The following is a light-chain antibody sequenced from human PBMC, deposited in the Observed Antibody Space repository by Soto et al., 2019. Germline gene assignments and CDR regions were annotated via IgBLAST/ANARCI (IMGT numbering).Light chain of an antibody. CDR1: QSVSSSY. CDR3: QQYGSSPWT. V-gene: IGKV3-20*01. CDR2: GAS. Sequence: EIVLTQSPGTLSLSPGERATLSCRASQSVSSSYLAWYQQKPGQPPSPLIYGASSRAIGITDRFSGSGSGTDFTLTISRLEPEDFAVYYCQQYGSSPWTFGQGTKVEIK. J-gene: IGKJ1*01.